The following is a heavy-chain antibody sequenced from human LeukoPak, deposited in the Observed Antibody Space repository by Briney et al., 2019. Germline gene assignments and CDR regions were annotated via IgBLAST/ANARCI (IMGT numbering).Heavy chain of an antibody. D-gene: IGHD3-10*01. V-gene: IGHV1-18*01. CDR3: ARDYGSGCYPGEDAFDI. Sequence: ASVKVSCKASGYTFTSYGISRVRQAPGQGLEWMGWISAYNGNTNYAQKLQGRVTMTTDTSTSTAYMELRSLRSDDTAVYYCARDYGSGCYPGEDAFDIWGQGTMVTVSS. J-gene: IGHJ3*02. CDR2: ISAYNGNT. CDR1: GYTFTSYG.